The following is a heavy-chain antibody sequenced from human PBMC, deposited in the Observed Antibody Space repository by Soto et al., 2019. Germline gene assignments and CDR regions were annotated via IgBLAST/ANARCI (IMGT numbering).Heavy chain of an antibody. CDR3: AGTTSHYWYYMDV. J-gene: IGHJ6*03. CDR2: TYYRSRWYN. Sequence: PSQTLSLTCAISVDSVSSYSAAWNWIRQSPSRGLEWLGRTYYRSRWYNDYAVSVRSRITVNPDTSKNQFSLQLTSVTPEDTAVYYCAGTTSHYWYYMDVWGKGTTVTVSS. D-gene: IGHD1-7*01. CDR1: VDSVSSYSAA. V-gene: IGHV6-1*01.